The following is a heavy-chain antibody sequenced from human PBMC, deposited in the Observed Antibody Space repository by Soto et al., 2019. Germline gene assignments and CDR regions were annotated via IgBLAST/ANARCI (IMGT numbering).Heavy chain of an antibody. CDR1: GFTFSSYS. Sequence: GGSLRLSCAASGFTFSSYSMNWVRQAPGKGLEWVSSISSSSSYIYYADSVKGRFTISRDNAKNSLYLQMNSLRAEDTAVYYCARWEDSGYDGGHYYYYYYMDVWGKGTTVTVSS. CDR2: ISSSSSYI. CDR3: ARWEDSGYDGGHYYYYYYMDV. V-gene: IGHV3-21*01. D-gene: IGHD5-12*01. J-gene: IGHJ6*03.